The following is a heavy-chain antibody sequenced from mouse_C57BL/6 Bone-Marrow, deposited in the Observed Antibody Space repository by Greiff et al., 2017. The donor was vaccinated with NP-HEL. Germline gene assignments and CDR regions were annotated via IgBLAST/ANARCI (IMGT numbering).Heavy chain of an antibody. CDR1: GFTFSDYY. CDR2: INYDGSST. J-gene: IGHJ1*03. V-gene: IGHV5-16*01. Sequence: EVKLMESEGGLVQPGSSMKLSCTASGFTFSDYYMAWVRQVPEKGLEWVANINYDGSSTYYLDSLKSRFIISSDNAKNILYLQRSSLKSEDTATYYGARGGGYFDVWGTGTTVTVSS. CDR3: ARGGGYFDV.